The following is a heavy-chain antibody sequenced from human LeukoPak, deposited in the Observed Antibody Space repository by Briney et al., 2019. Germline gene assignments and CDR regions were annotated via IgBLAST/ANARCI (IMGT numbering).Heavy chain of an antibody. Sequence: TLSLTCTVSGFSLSTSGVGVGWIRQPPGKALEWLALIYWDDDKRYSPSLKSRLTITKDTSKNQVVLTMTNMDPVDTATYYCAHGASTISYLLGFYYWDQGTLVTVSS. D-gene: IGHD5/OR15-5a*01. V-gene: IGHV2-5*02. CDR3: AHGASTISYLLGFYY. CDR2: IYWDDDK. J-gene: IGHJ4*02. CDR1: GFSLSTSGVG.